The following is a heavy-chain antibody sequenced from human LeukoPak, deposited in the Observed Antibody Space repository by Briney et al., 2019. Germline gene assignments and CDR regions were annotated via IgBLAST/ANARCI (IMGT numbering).Heavy chain of an antibody. D-gene: IGHD3-10*01. V-gene: IGHV4-39*01. J-gene: IGHJ4*02. Sequence: SETLSLTCTVSGGSISSSSYYWGWIRQPPGKGLEWIGSIYYSGSTYYNPSLKSRVTISVDTSKNQFSLKLSSVTAADTAVYYCARLPADYYGSGGPGYWGQGTLVTVSS. CDR2: IYYSGST. CDR3: ARLPADYYGSGGPGY. CDR1: GGSISSSSYY.